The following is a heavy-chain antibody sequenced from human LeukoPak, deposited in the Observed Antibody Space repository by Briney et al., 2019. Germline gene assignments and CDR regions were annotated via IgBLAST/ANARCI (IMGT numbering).Heavy chain of an antibody. J-gene: IGHJ6*03. CDR2: IYSGGST. CDR1: GFTVSSNY. D-gene: IGHD3-10*01. Sequence: GGSLRLSCAASGFTVSSNYMSWVRQAPGKGLEWVSVIYSGGSTYYADSVKGRFTISRDNSKNTLYLQMNSLRAEDTAVYYCARVKSGYYYYMDVWGKGTTVTVSS. V-gene: IGHV3-53*01. CDR3: ARVKSGYYYYMDV.